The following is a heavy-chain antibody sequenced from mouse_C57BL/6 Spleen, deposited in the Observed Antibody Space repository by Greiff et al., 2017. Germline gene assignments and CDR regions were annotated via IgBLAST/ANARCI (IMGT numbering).Heavy chain of an antibody. Sequence: QVQLQQPGAELVKPGASVKMSCKASGYTFTSYWITWVKQRPGQGLEWIGDIYPGSGSTNYNEKFKSKATLTVDTSSSTAYIQLSSLTSEDSAVYYCARLGDGYYSYYAMDYWGQGTSVTVSS. CDR3: ARLGDGYYSYYAMDY. CDR2: IYPGSGST. D-gene: IGHD2-3*01. J-gene: IGHJ4*01. V-gene: IGHV1-55*01. CDR1: GYTFTSYW.